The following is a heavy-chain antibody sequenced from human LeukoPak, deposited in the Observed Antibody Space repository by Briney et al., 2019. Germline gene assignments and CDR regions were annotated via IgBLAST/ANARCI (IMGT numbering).Heavy chain of an antibody. J-gene: IGHJ4*02. CDR1: AFTFSRDS. Sequence: GGSLRLSCAASAFTFSRDSMNWVRQAPGKGLEWVSYISSRSTAIYYADSVKGRFTISRDNAKNSLYLQMNSLRAEDTAVYYCARDLVGATLWGQGTLVTVSS. V-gene: IGHV3-48*04. D-gene: IGHD1-26*01. CDR2: ISSRSTAI. CDR3: ARDLVGATL.